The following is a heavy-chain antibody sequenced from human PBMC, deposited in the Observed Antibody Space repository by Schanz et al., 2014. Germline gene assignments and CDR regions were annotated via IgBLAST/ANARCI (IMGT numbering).Heavy chain of an antibody. J-gene: IGHJ5*01. D-gene: IGHD2-8*02. V-gene: IGHV3-48*01. CDR3: ARDRDAGGYDS. CDR1: GFTFSNYG. Sequence: VQLVESGGDLVKPGGSLRLSCEASGFTFSNYGMNWVRQAPEKGLEWVSYISSSSGTIYYADSVKGRFTISRDNAKNLLYLQMNGLRAEDTAVYFCARDRDAGGYDSWGQGTLVTVSS. CDR2: ISSSSGTI.